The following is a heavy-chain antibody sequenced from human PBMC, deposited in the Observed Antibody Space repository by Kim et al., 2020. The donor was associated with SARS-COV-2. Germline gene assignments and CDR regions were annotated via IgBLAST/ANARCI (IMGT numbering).Heavy chain of an antibody. V-gene: IGHV1-3*01. D-gene: IGHD5-18*01. Sequence: SQKFQGRVTITRDTSAGTAYMELSSLRSEDTAVYYCARGLRGYSSHYFDYWGQGTLVTVSS. J-gene: IGHJ4*02. CDR3: ARGLRGYSSHYFDY.